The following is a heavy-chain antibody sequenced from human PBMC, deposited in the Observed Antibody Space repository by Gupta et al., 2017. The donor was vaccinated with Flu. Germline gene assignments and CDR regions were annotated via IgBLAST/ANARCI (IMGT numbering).Heavy chain of an antibody. CDR3: AISGDTAYYYYYGMDV. J-gene: IGHJ6*02. CDR1: GGSISSGSYY. CDR2: IYTSGST. D-gene: IGHD5-18*01. Sequence: QVQLQESGPGLVKPSQTLSLTCTVSGGSISSGSYYWSWIRQPAGKGLEWIGRIYTSGSTNYNPSLKSRVTISVDTSKNQFSLKLSSVTAADTAVYYCAISGDTAYYYYYGMDVWGQGTTVTVSS. V-gene: IGHV4-61*02.